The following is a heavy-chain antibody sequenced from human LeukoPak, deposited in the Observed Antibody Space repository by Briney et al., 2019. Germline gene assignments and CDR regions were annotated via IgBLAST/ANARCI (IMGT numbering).Heavy chain of an antibody. CDR2: IWFDGSNK. J-gene: IGHJ4*02. CDR3: ARDWGYCSGGSCPLDY. V-gene: IGHV3-33*01. CDR1: GFTFTTYG. Sequence: GGSLRLSSAASGFTFTTYGMHWVRQAPGKGLEWVAVIWFDGSNKNYADSVKGRFTISRDNSKNTLYLQMNSLRAEDTAVYYCARDWGYCSGGSCPLDYWGQGSLVTVSS. D-gene: IGHD2-15*01.